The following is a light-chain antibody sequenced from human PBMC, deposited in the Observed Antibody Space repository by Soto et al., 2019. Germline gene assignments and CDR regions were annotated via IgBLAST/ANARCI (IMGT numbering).Light chain of an antibody. V-gene: IGLV2-14*01. J-gene: IGLJ2*01. CDR1: SSDVDVSTF. CDR2: EVS. Sequence: QSVLTQPASVSESPGQSITISCTGSSSDVDVSTFVSWYRQHPGKAPELIIYEVSNRPSGVSNRFSGSKSGNTASLTISGLQAEDEADYYCSSYTTSHPLVFGGGTKLTVL. CDR3: SSYTTSHPLV.